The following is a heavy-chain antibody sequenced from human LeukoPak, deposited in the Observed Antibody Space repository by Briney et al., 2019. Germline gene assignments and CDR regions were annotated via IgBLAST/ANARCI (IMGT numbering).Heavy chain of an antibody. V-gene: IGHV4-61*02. CDR2: IYASGST. J-gene: IGHJ4*02. CDR1: GGSITSGNYY. D-gene: IGHD1-26*01. Sequence: PSETLSLTCTVSGGSITSGNYYWSWIRQPAGKGLEWIGRIYASGSTNYNPSLKSRVTISVDTSKNHFSLKLSSVTAADTAVYYCAGAYSGSYFDYWGRGTLVTVSA. CDR3: AGAYSGSYFDY.